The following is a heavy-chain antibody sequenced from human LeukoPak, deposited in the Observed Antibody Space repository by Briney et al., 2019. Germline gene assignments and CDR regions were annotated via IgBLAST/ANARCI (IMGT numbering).Heavy chain of an antibody. CDR3: AREGSLTVTDYYYGMDV. CDR2: INWNGGST. Sequence: PGGSLRLSCAASGFTFDDYGMGWVRQAPGKGLEWVSGINWNGGSTGYADSVKGRFTISRDNAKNSLYLQMNSLRAEDTALYYCAREGSLTVTDYYYGMDVWGQGTTVTVSS. D-gene: IGHD4-17*01. CDR1: GFTFDDYG. J-gene: IGHJ6*02. V-gene: IGHV3-20*04.